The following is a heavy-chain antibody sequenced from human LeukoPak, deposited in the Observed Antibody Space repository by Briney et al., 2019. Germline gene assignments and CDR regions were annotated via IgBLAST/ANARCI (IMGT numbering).Heavy chain of an antibody. Sequence: ASVKVSCKASGYTFTSYGISWVRQAPGQGLEWMGRINPNSGGTNYAQKFQGRVTMTRDTSISTAYMELSRLRSDDTAVYYCARDYYDSSGYLRLDYWGQGTLVTVSS. V-gene: IGHV1-2*06. D-gene: IGHD3-22*01. CDR2: INPNSGGT. J-gene: IGHJ4*02. CDR3: ARDYYDSSGYLRLDY. CDR1: GYTFTSYG.